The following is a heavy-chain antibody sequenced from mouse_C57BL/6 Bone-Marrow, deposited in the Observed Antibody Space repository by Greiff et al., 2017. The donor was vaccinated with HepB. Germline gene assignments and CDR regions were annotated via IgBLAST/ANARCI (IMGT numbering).Heavy chain of an antibody. CDR2: ISSGGSYT. CDR1: GFTFSSYG. CDR3: ARPETAQATSYAMDY. Sequence: EVQLVGSGGDLVKPGGSLKLSCAASGFTFSSYGMSWVRQTPDKRLEWVATISSGGSYTYYPDSVKGRFTISRDNAKNTLYLQMSSLKSEDTAMYYCARPETAQATSYAMDYWGQGTSVTVSS. D-gene: IGHD3-2*02. J-gene: IGHJ4*01. V-gene: IGHV5-6*01.